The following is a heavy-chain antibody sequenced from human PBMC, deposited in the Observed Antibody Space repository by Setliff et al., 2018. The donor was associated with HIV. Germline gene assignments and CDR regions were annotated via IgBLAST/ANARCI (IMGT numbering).Heavy chain of an antibody. CDR1: GAPFSGFH. J-gene: IGHJ5*02. CDR2: IDHSGST. CDR3: ARIGTTVTTRETYKWFDP. V-gene: IGHV4-34*01. D-gene: IGHD4-17*01. Sequence: SETLSPTCAVYGAPFSGFHWGWIRQSPGKGLEWIGEIDHSGSTKYNPSLKSRVTLSVDTSKNQFTLKIDSVIAADAAVYFCARIGTTVTTRETYKWFDPWGQGTLVTVSS.